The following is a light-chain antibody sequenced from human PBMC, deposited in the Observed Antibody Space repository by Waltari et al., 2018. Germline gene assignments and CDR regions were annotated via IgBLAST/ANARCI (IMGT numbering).Light chain of an antibody. V-gene: IGLV2-23*02. Sequence: QSALTQPASVSGSPGQSITISCTGTSSDVGSYHLFSWYQQHPGKAPTPMSYEVSKRPSGVSNRFSGSKSGNTASLTISGLQAEDEADYYCCSYAGSSTFVVFGGGTKLTVL. J-gene: IGLJ2*01. CDR1: SSDVGSYHL. CDR2: EVS. CDR3: CSYAGSSTFVV.